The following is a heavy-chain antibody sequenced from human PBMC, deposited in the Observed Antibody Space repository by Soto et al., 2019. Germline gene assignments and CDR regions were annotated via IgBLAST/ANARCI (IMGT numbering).Heavy chain of an antibody. Sequence: SETLSLTCAVYGGSFSGYYWSWIRQPPGKGLEWIGEINHSGSTNYNPSLKSRVTISVDTSKNQFSLKLSSVTAADTAVYYCAGGYYDFWSGYYDDYWGQGTLVTVSS. CDR2: INHSGST. J-gene: IGHJ4*02. D-gene: IGHD3-3*01. V-gene: IGHV4-34*01. CDR1: GGSFSGYY. CDR3: AGGYYDFWSGYYDDY.